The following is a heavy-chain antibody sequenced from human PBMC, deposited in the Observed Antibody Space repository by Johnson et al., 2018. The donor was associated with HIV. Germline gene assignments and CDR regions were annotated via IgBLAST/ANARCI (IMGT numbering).Heavy chain of an antibody. D-gene: IGHD6-19*01. J-gene: IGHJ3*02. CDR1: GFTFDDYA. V-gene: IGHV3-9*01. CDR3: AKDGMVAGSGGADAFDI. CDR2: VSWNSGNI. Sequence: EVQLVESGGGLVQPGRSLRLSCAASGFTFDDYAMHWVRQAPGKGLEWVSGVSWNSGNIGYADSVKGRFTISRDNAKNSLDLKMNSLRAEDTALYYCAKDGMVAGSGGADAFDIWGQGTMVTVSS.